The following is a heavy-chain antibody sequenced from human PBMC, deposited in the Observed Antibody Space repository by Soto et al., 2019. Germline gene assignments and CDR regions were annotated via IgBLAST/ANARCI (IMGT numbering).Heavy chain of an antibody. Sequence: PSETLSLTCTVSGGSISSSSYYWGWIRQPPGKGLEWIGSIYYSGSTYYNLSLKSRVTISVDTSKNQFSLKLSSVTAADTAVYYCARHREGGSSSSGYYYYGMDVWGQGTTVT. CDR2: IYYSGST. V-gene: IGHV4-39*01. J-gene: IGHJ6*02. D-gene: IGHD6-6*01. CDR1: GGSISSSSYY. CDR3: ARHREGGSSSSGYYYYGMDV.